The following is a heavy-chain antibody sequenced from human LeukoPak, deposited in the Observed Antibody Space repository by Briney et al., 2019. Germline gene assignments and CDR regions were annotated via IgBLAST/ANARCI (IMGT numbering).Heavy chain of an antibody. CDR3: AKGIGAYSYGFDY. D-gene: IGHD5-18*01. Sequence: GGSLRLSPAATGFTFSSYATTWVRQTPGKGLEWVSTISGSGGSTYYADSVKGRFTMSRDDSKNTLYLQMNSLRAEDTAIYYCAKGIGAYSYGFDYWGQGTLVTVSS. CDR2: ISGSGGST. J-gene: IGHJ4*02. CDR1: GFTFSSYA. V-gene: IGHV3-23*01.